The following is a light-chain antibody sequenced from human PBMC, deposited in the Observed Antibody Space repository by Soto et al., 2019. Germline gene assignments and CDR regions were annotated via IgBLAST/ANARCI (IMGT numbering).Light chain of an antibody. CDR3: QQYYTYPYP. Sequence: DIVMTQSPDSLAVSLGERATIDCKSSQNILYSSNNKNYLAWYQHKAGQPPKLLIYCASTRESGLPDRFSGSGSGTYFTLTISSLQADDVAVFYCQQYYTYPYPLGQGTKLEIK. J-gene: IGKJ2*01. CDR1: QNILYSSNNKNY. CDR2: CAS. V-gene: IGKV4-1*01.